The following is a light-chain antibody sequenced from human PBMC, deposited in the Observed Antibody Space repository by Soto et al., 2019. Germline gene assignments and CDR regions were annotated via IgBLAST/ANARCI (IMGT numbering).Light chain of an antibody. J-gene: IGKJ5*01. Sequence: DIEMAQCPSIVSTTVEDRVTITCLASESISRWLAWYQQKPGKAPKLLIYKASSLESGVPSRFSGRGSGTEFTLTINSLQADDFATYDCQQHNSFSSTFGQGTRLDIK. CDR1: ESISRW. V-gene: IGKV1-5*03. CDR3: QQHNSFSST. CDR2: KAS.